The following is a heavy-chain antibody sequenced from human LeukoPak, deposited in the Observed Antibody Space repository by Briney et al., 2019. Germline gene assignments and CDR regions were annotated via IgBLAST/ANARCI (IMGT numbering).Heavy chain of an antibody. CDR3: ARGREGRDVSFWSGLDWFDP. D-gene: IGHD3-3*01. J-gene: IGHJ5*02. CDR1: GGSISSYY. V-gene: IGHV4-59*01. CDR2: IYYSGST. Sequence: SETLSLTCTVSGGSISSYYWSWIRQPPGKGLEWIGYIYYSGSTNYNPSLKSRVTISVDTSKNQFSLKLSSVTAADTAVYYCARGREGRDVSFWSGLDWFDPWGQGTLVTVSS.